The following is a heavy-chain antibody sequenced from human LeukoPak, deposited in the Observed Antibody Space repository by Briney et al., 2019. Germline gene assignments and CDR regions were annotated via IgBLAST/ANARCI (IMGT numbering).Heavy chain of an antibody. D-gene: IGHD3-3*01. J-gene: IGHJ4*02. CDR3: ARVGIYDFWSGYYVY. Sequence: ASVKVSCKASGYTFTGYYMHWVRQAPGQGLEWMGWINPNSGGTNYAQKFQGRVTMTRDTSISTAYMELSRLRSDDTAVYYCARVGIYDFWSGYYVYWGQGTLVTLSS. V-gene: IGHV1-2*02. CDR1: GYTFTGYY. CDR2: INPNSGGT.